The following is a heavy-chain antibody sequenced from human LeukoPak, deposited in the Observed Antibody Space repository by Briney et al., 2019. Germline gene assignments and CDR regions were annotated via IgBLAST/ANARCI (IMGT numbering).Heavy chain of an antibody. D-gene: IGHD2-15*01. CDR3: AKSIVGRAHSGY. CDR1: GFTFSNYA. Sequence: PGGSLRLSCAASGFTFSNYAMNWVRQAPGKGLEWVSTISGSNGNTYYADSVKGRFTVSRDNFKNTLYLQMNSLRAEDTAVYYCAKSIVGRAHSGYWGQGTLVTVSS. J-gene: IGHJ4*02. CDR2: ISGSNGNT. V-gene: IGHV3-23*01.